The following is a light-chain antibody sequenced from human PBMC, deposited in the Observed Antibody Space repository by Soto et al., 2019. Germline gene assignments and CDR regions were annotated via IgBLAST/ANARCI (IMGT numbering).Light chain of an antibody. J-gene: IGLJ3*02. CDR1: SSDVGGYNY. V-gene: IGLV2-14*01. CDR3: CSYTVATTRDGRV. Sequence: QAALTQPASVSGSPGQSITISCTGTSSDVGGYNYVSWYQQHPGKAPEVIIYDASDRPGGVSNRFSGSTSGNTASLTISGLQAEEEAAYYCCSYTVATTRDGRVFGGGTKLTVL. CDR2: DAS.